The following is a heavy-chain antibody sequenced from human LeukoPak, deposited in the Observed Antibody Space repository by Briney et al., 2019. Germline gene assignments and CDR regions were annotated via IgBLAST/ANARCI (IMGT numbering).Heavy chain of an antibody. CDR2: ISYDGSNK. CDR3: ARDRGYGDYASFFDY. J-gene: IGHJ4*02. D-gene: IGHD4-17*01. CDR1: GFTFSSYA. V-gene: IGHV3-30-3*01. Sequence: GGSLRLSCAASGFTFSSYAMRWVRQAPGKGLEWVAVISYDGSNKYYADSVKGRFTISRDNAKNSLYLQMNSLRDEDTAVYYCARDRGYGDYASFFDYWGQGTLVTVSS.